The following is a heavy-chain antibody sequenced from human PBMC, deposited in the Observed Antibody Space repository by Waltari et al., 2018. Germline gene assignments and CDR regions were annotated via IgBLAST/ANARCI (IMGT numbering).Heavy chain of an antibody. CDR2: VKQDGSDK. J-gene: IGHJ4*02. Sequence: EVQLVDSGGGLVQPGGSLRLSCAASGFTFSKYWMSWVRQAPGKGLEWWATVKQDGSDKYYVDSVKGRFTISRDNGDNSLYLQMNSLRAEDTAVYYCARDFYDVTSGFYTPGLFDYWGQGSLVTVSS. CDR1: GFTFSKYW. V-gene: IGHV3-7*01. D-gene: IGHD3-3*01. CDR3: ARDFYDVTSGFYTPGLFDY.